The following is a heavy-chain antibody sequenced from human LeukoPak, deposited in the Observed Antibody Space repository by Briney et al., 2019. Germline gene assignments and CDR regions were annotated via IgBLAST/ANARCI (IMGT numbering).Heavy chain of an antibody. CDR2: ISSSSSYI. V-gene: IGHV3-21*01. CDR1: GFTFSSYS. J-gene: IGHJ6*02. Sequence: GGSLRLSCAASGFTFSSYSMNWVRQAPGKGLEWVSSISSSSSYIYYADSVKGRFTISRDNAKNSLYLQMNSLGAEDTAVYYCARVPTYYYDSSGYYNYYYYGMDVWGQGTTVTVSS. CDR3: ARVPTYYYDSSGYYNYYYYGMDV. D-gene: IGHD3-22*01.